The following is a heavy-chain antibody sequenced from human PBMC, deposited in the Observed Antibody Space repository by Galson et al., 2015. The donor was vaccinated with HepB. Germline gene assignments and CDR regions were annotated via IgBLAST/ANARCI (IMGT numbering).Heavy chain of an antibody. J-gene: IGHJ6*02. CDR1: GFTFSSYG. CDR2: IRYDGSNK. Sequence: SLRLSCAASGFTFSSYGMHWVRQAPGKGLEWVAFIRYDGSNKYKADFVKCRFTISSDNSKNTLYLQMNSLRAEDTAVYYCARDSVLAGYSSSWYFPYYYGMDVWVQVTTVTV. D-gene: IGHD6-13*01. CDR3: ARDSVLAGYSSSWYFPYYYGMDV. V-gene: IGHV3-30*02.